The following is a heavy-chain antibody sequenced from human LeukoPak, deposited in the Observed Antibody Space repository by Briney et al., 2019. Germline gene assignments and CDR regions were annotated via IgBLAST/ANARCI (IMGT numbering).Heavy chain of an antibody. CDR1: Y. CDR2: IYYSGTT. D-gene: IGHD6-6*01. J-gene: IGHJ4*02. CDR3: ARDSLAVRHFDY. V-gene: IGHV4-39*07. Sequence: YMHWVRQAPGKGLEWIGSIYYSGTTYYNPSLRSRVTISLDTSKNQFSLKVSSVIAADTAVYYCARDSLAVRHFDYWGQGFLVTVSS.